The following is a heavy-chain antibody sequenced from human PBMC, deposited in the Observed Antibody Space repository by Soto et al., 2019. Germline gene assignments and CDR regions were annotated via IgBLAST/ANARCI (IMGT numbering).Heavy chain of an antibody. CDR1: GYTFTSYA. CDR3: ARGGSLYLYFDL. J-gene: IGHJ2*01. D-gene: IGHD1-26*01. V-gene: IGHV1-3*01. Sequence: ASVKVSCKASGYTFTSYAMHWVRQAPGQRLEWMGWINAGNGNTKYSQKFQGRVTITRDTSASTAYTALSSLRSEDTAVYYCARGGSLYLYFDLWGRGTLVTVSS. CDR2: INAGNGNT.